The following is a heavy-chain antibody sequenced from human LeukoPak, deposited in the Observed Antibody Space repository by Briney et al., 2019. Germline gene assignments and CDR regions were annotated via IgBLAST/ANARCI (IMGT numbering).Heavy chain of an antibody. Sequence: SETLSLTCTVSGGSIINDYWSWIRQPPGKGLEWLGYIFYTGTTNYNPSLKSRVTISVDTSKKQFSLKLRSVTAADTAVYYCAREVGYCSTSSCYSNGLGYWGQGALVTVSS. CDR1: GGSIINDY. CDR3: AREVGYCSTSSCYSNGLGY. CDR2: IFYTGTT. D-gene: IGHD2-2*01. J-gene: IGHJ4*02. V-gene: IGHV4-59*12.